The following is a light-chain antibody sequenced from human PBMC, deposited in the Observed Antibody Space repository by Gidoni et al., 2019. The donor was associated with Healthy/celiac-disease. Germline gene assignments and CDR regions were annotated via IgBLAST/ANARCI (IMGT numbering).Light chain of an antibody. CDR2: AAS. J-gene: IGKJ3*01. CDR3: QQSYSTPQIT. CDR1: QSISSY. V-gene: IGKV1-39*01. Sequence: EIQMTQTPSSLSASVGDRVTITCRASQSISSYLNWYQQKPGKAPQLLIYAASSLQSGVPSRFGGSGSGTDFTLTISSLQPEDFSTYYCQQSYSTPQITFGPGTKVEIK.